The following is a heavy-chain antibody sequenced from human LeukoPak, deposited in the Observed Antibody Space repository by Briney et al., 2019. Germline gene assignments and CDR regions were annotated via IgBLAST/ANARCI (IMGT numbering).Heavy chain of an antibody. D-gene: IGHD2-2*01. CDR3: ARTKDRYCGSTSCYRWFDP. CDR1: GGSISSGGYY. V-gene: IGHV4-31*03. CDR2: IYYSGTT. Sequence: PSETLSLTCTVSGGSISSGGYYWSWIRQHPGKGLEWIGYIYYSGTTYYNPSLKSRATISVDTSKNQFSVKLSSVTAADTAVYYCARTKDRYCGSTSCYRWFDPWGQGTLVTVSS. J-gene: IGHJ5*02.